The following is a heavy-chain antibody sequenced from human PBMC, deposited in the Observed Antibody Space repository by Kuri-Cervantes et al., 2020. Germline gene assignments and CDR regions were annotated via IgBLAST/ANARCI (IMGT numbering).Heavy chain of an antibody. CDR3: TRGLPYCDVACHS. CDR2: INSDGSST. CDR1: GFTFSNNW. D-gene: IGHD2-21*02. J-gene: IGHJ4*02. Sequence: GGSLRLSCAASGFTFSNNWMNWVRQAPGKGLGWVSRINSDGSSTSYADSVKGRFTISRDNARNTLYMQMNSLRADDTGVYYCTRGLPYCDVACHSWGQGTLVTVSS. V-gene: IGHV3-74*01.